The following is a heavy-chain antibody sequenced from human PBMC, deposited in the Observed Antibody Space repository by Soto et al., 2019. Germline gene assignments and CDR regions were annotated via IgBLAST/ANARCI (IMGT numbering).Heavy chain of an antibody. D-gene: IGHD4-17*01. J-gene: IGHJ5*02. Sequence: SETLSLTCTVSGGSMSYYYWSWIRQPPGKRLEWIGYIYHSGSAYYNSSLRGRVTISIDTSKKHFSLQLTSVTAADTAVYYCAKMNGDYGWVDPWGQGTLVTV. CDR1: GGSMSYYY. CDR2: IYHSGSA. CDR3: AKMNGDYGWVDP. V-gene: IGHV4-59*01.